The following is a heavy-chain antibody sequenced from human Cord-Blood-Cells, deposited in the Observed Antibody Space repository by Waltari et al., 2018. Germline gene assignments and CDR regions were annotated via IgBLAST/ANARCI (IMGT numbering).Heavy chain of an antibody. V-gene: IGHV1-2*02. J-gene: IGHJ4*02. CDR2: INPNSGGT. D-gene: IGHD3-10*01. CDR3: ARDGPRITMVRGVIDY. CDR1: GYTFTGYY. Sequence: QVQLVQSGAEVKKPGASVKVSCKASGYTFTGYYMHWVRQAPGQGLEWKGWINPNSGGTNYAQKFQGRVTMTRDTSISTAYMELSRLRSDDTAVYYCARDGPRITMVRGVIDYWGQGTLVTVSS.